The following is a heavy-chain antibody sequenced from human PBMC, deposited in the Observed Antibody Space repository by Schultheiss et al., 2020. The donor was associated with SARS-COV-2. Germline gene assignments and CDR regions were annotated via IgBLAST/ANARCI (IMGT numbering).Heavy chain of an antibody. V-gene: IGHV1-18*01. CDR1: GYTFTSYG. CDR2: INPSAAST. J-gene: IGHJ4*02. D-gene: IGHD6-19*01. Sequence: ASVKVSCKASGYTFTSYGISWVRQAPGQGLEWMGIINPSAASTTYAQKFQGRVTMTTDTSTSTAYMELRSLRSDDTAVYYCARDSYSSGWYDYWGQGTLVTVSS. CDR3: ARDSYSSGWYDY.